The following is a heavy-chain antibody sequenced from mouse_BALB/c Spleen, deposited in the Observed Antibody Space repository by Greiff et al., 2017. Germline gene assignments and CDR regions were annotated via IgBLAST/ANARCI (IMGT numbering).Heavy chain of an antibody. CDR1: GYTFTSYW. D-gene: IGHD2-2*01. V-gene: IGHV1-7*01. CDR2: INPSTGYT. CDR3: ARWWLRRNAMDY. J-gene: IGHJ4*01. Sequence: VQLQQSGAELAKPGASVKMSCKASGYTFTSYWMHWVKQRPGQGLEWIGYINPSTGYTEYNQKFKDKATLTADKSSSTAYMQLSSLTSEDSAVYYCARWWLRRNAMDYWGQGTSVTVSS.